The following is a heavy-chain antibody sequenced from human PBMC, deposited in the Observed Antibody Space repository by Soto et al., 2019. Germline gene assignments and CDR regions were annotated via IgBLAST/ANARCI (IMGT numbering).Heavy chain of an antibody. CDR2: INPNSGGT. D-gene: IGHD4-17*01. J-gene: IGHJ6*02. CDR1: GYTFTGYY. Sequence: GASVKVSCKASGYTFTGYYMHWVRQAPGQGLEWMGWINPNSGGTNYAQKFQGWVTMTRDTSISTAYMELSRLRSDDTAVYYCARGGSVRGTQYYYYGMDVWGQGTTVTV. V-gene: IGHV1-2*04. CDR3: ARGGSVRGTQYYYYGMDV.